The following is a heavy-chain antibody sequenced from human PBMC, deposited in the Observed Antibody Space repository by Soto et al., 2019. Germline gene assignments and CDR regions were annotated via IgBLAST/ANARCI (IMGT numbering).Heavy chain of an antibody. V-gene: IGHV1-18*01. J-gene: IGHJ6*02. Sequence: QVQLVQSGTEVKKPGASVKVSCKTSGYSFANQAINWVRQAPGQGHEWVGWISGRSGNSNYAETVWGRVTMTTDTSTGTAYLELRAVAPDDTAVYYCVRGYDSSAYFYPLGDGMDVWGQGTTVTVSS. CDR3: VRGYDSSAYFYPLGDGMDV. CDR1: GYSFANQA. D-gene: IGHD3-22*01. CDR2: ISGRSGNS.